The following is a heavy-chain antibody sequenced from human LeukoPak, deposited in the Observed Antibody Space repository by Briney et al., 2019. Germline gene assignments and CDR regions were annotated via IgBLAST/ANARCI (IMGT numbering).Heavy chain of an antibody. Sequence: ASVKVSCKASGGTFSSYAISWVRQAPGQGLEWMGIINPSGGSTSYAQKFQGRVTMTRDMSTSTVYMELSSLGSEDTAVYYCARAVYYGSGTMGNWGQGTLVTVSS. CDR1: GGTFSSYA. J-gene: IGHJ4*02. CDR2: INPSGGST. V-gene: IGHV1-46*01. CDR3: ARAVYYGSGTMGN. D-gene: IGHD3-10*01.